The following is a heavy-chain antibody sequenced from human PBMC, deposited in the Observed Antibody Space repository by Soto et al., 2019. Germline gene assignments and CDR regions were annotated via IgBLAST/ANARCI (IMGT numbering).Heavy chain of an antibody. CDR3: APSYGSGSAHCDS. CDR2: IIPMLGMS. J-gene: IGHJ4*02. D-gene: IGHD3-10*01. CDR1: GDTFSRST. V-gene: IGHV1-69*02. Sequence: QVQLVQSGAEVTKPGSSVTVSCTASGDTFSRSTLSWVRQAPGQRLEWMGRIIPMLGMSNSALKFQGRLTISADTSTNKVYMHLKSLRSDDTAVYYCAPSYGSGSAHCDSWGQGTLVTVSS.